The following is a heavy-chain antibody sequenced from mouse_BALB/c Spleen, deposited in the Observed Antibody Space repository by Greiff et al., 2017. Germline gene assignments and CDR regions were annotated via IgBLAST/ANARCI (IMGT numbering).Heavy chain of an antibody. CDR3: ARSPYGNSYAMDY. D-gene: IGHD2-10*02. CDR1: GYAFTNYL. J-gene: IGHJ4*01. V-gene: IGHV1-54*01. CDR2: INPGSGGT. Sequence: QVQLQQSGAELVRPGTSVKVSCKASGYAFTNYLIEWVKQRPGQGLEWIGVINPGSGGTNYNEKFKGKATLTADKSSSTAYMPLRSLTSDDSAVYFCARSPYGNSYAMDYWGQGTSVTVSS.